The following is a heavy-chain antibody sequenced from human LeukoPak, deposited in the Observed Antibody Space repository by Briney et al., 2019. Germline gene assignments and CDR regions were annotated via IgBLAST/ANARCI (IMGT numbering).Heavy chain of an antibody. D-gene: IGHD3-22*01. Sequence: GGSLRLSCAASGFTFNSYAMSWVRQAPGKGLEWVSAISGSGGSTYYADSVKGRFTISRDNSKNTLYLQMNSLRAEDTAVYYCAKARLYYDSSGYGYWGQGTLVTVSS. CDR3: AKARLYYDSSGYGY. CDR1: GFTFNSYA. J-gene: IGHJ4*02. V-gene: IGHV3-23*01. CDR2: ISGSGGST.